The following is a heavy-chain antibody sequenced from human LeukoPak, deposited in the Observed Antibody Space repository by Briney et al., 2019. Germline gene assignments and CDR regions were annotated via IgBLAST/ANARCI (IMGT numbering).Heavy chain of an antibody. CDR1: GFTFSSYA. J-gene: IGHJ4*02. Sequence: GGSLRLSCAASGFTFSSYAMSWVRQAPGKGLEWVSAISGSGGSTYYADSVKGRFTISRDNSKNTLYLQMNSLRAEDTAVYYCALRSSRGVIGYWGQGTLVTVSS. CDR2: ISGSGGST. V-gene: IGHV3-23*01. D-gene: IGHD3-10*01. CDR3: ALRSSRGVIGY.